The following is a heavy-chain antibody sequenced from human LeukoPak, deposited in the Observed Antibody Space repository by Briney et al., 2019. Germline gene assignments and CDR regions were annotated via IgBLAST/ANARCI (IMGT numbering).Heavy chain of an antibody. J-gene: IGHJ4*02. CDR2: IYYSGST. CDR3: AKGDYYDFDY. CDR1: GGSISSYY. Sequence: SETLSLTFTVSGGSISSYYWSWIRQPPGKGLEWIGYIYYSGSTNYNPSLKSRVTISVDTSKNQFSLKLSSVTAADTAVYYCAKGDYYDFDYWGQGTLVTVSS. D-gene: IGHD3-10*01. V-gene: IGHV4-59*01.